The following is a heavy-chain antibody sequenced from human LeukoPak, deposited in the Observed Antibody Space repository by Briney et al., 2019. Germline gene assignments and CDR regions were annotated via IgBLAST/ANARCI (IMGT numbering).Heavy chain of an antibody. V-gene: IGHV4-59*08. D-gene: IGHD3-16*01. CDR1: AGSISSVY. J-gene: IGHJ5*02. Sequence: PSQTLSLTCTVSAGSISSVYWSWIRQPPGKGLEWIGYINYSGNTNSNPSLKRRVTISVDTSKNQISLKLSSVTAADTAVYYCARHRPGERRFDPWGQGTLVTVSS. CDR3: ARHRPGERRFDP. CDR2: INYSGNT.